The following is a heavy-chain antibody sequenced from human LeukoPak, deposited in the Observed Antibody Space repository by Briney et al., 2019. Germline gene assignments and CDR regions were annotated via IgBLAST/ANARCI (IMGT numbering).Heavy chain of an antibody. CDR2: ISYDGSNK. J-gene: IGHJ5*02. V-gene: IGHV3-30*18. CDR1: GFTFSSYG. Sequence: GRSLRLSCAACGFTFSSYGMHWGRQAPGKGLEWVAVISYDGSNKYYADSVKGRFTISRDNSKNTLYLQMNSLRAEDTAVYYCAKDMGFIAPAGSFNGFDPWGQGTLVTVSS. D-gene: IGHD6-13*01. CDR3: AKDMGFIAPAGSFNGFDP.